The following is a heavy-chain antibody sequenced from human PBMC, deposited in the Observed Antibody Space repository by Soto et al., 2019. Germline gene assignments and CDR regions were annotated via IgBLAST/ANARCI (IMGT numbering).Heavy chain of an antibody. V-gene: IGHV1-2*04. J-gene: IGHJ4*02. Sequence: ASVKVSCKASGYTFSGYYMHWVRQAPGQGLEWMGWINPNSGGTNYAQKFQGWVTMTRDTSISTAYMELSRLRSDDTAVYYCARGPYNWNDGGYYFDYWGQGTLVTVSS. CDR3: ARGPYNWNDGGYYFDY. D-gene: IGHD1-1*01. CDR1: GYTFSGYY. CDR2: INPNSGGT.